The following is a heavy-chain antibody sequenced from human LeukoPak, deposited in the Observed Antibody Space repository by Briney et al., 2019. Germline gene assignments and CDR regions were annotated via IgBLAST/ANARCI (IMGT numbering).Heavy chain of an antibody. Sequence: GGSLRLSCAASGFTFSNCALHWVRQAPGKGLEWVAVISYDGSNKYYADSVKGRFTISRDNSKNTLYLQMNSLRAEDTAVYYCASFGIIAAGSFDYWGQGTLVTV. CDR3: ASFGIIAAGSFDY. CDR2: ISYDGSNK. CDR1: GFTFSNCA. D-gene: IGHD6-25*01. V-gene: IGHV3-30-3*01. J-gene: IGHJ4*02.